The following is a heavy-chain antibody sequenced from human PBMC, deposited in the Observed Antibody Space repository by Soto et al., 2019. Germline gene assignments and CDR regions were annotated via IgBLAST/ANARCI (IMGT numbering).Heavy chain of an antibody. CDR2: IWYDGSNK. V-gene: IGHV3-33*01. CDR3: ARDQRDSSSWLKNYYHYHGMDV. J-gene: IGHJ6*02. D-gene: IGHD6-13*01. CDR1: GFTFSSYG. Sequence: QVQLVESGGGVVQPGRSLRLSCAASGFTFSSYGMHWVRQAPGKGLEWVAVIWYDGSNKYYADSVKGRFTISRDNSKSTLYLKMNNLKAEDTAVYYCARDQRDSSSWLKNYYHYHGMDVRGQGSTVTVSS.